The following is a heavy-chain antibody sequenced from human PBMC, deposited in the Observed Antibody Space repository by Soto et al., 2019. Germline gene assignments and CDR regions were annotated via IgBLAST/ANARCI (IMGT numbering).Heavy chain of an antibody. CDR1: GYTLTELS. V-gene: IGHV1-24*01. Sequence: GASVKVSCKVSGYTLTELSMHWVRQAPGKGLEWMGGFDPEDGETIYAQKFQGRVTMTEDTSTDTAYMELSSLRSEDTAVYYCATHQGDSFPIPTRTLDYWGQGTLVTVSS. CDR2: FDPEDGET. J-gene: IGHJ4*02. CDR3: ATHQGDSFPIPTRTLDY. D-gene: IGHD2-21*01.